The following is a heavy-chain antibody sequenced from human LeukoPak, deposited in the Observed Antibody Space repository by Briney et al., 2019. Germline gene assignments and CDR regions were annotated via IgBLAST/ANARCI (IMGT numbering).Heavy chain of an antibody. CDR1: GGSISGSY. Sequence: SETLSLTCTVSGGSISGSYWTWVRQPAGKGLEWIGRIYSNEITNYNPSLKSRVTMSVDTSKNQFSLKLTSVAAADTAVYCCTREGGGSNRCLDWGQGTLVTVSS. D-gene: IGHD3-16*02. CDR3: TREGGGSNRCLD. CDR2: IYSNEIT. V-gene: IGHV4-4*07. J-gene: IGHJ1*01.